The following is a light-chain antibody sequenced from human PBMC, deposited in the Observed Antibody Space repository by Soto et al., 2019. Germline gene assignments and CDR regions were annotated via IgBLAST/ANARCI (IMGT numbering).Light chain of an antibody. J-gene: IGKJ1*01. CDR2: STS. CDR3: QQYGNSPWT. Sequence: EIVLTQSPGTLSLSPGESATLXXRARQSVSSTFLAWYQQRPGQAPRXXIYSTSSRATGIPDRFSGSGSGTDFTLTISRLEPEDFAVYYCQQYGNSPWTFGQGTKVDIK. V-gene: IGKV3-20*01. CDR1: QSVSSTF.